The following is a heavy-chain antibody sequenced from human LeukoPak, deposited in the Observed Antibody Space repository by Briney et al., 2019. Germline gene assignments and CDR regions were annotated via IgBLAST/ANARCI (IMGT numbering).Heavy chain of an antibody. CDR1: GFTFSSYS. CDR2: ISSSSSYI. CDR3: ARVNSSGWSRDY. V-gene: IGHV3-21*01. D-gene: IGHD6-19*01. J-gene: IGHJ4*02. Sequence: GGSLRLSCAASGFTFSSYSMNWVRQAPGKGLEWVSSISSSSSYIYYADSVKGRFTISRDNAKNSLYLQMNSLRAEDTAVYYCARVNSSGWSRDYWGQGTLVTVSP.